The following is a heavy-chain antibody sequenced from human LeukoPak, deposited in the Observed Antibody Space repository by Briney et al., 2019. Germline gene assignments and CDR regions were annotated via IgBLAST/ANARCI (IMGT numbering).Heavy chain of an antibody. J-gene: IGHJ4*02. Sequence: GGSLRLSCAASGVTFSSYAMSWGRQAPGKGLEWGSAISGSVGSTYYADSVKGRVTISRDHSKNTLYLQMNSLRAEDTAVYYCAKSPVASSGWFDAFDYWGQATLVTVSS. CDR2: ISGSVGST. CDR3: AKSPVASSGWFDAFDY. CDR1: GVTFSSYA. D-gene: IGHD6-19*01. V-gene: IGHV3-23*01.